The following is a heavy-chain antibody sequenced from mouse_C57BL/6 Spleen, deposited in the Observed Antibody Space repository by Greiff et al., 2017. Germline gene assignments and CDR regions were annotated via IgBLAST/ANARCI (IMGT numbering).Heavy chain of an antibody. CDR1: GYTFTDYN. V-gene: IGHV1-18*01. CDR2: INPNNGGT. Sequence: EVQLRQSGPELVKPGASVKIPCKASGYTFTDYNMDWVKQSHGKSLEWIGDINPNNGGTIYNQKFKGKATLTVDKSSSTAYMEIRSLTSEDTAVYYCARDNYYSNAMDYWGQGTSVTVSS. D-gene: IGHD2-5*01. J-gene: IGHJ4*01. CDR3: ARDNYYSNAMDY.